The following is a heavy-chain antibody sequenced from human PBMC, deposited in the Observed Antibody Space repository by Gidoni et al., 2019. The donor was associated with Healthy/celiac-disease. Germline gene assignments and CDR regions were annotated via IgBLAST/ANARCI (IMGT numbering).Heavy chain of an antibody. Sequence: EVQLVESGGGLVQPGGSLRLSCAAPGFTFSSYWMSWARQAPGKGLEWVANIKQDGSEKYYVDSVKGRFTISRDNAKNSLYLQMNSLRAEDTAVYYCARGGSSWPFDYWGQGTLVTVSS. V-gene: IGHV3-7*01. J-gene: IGHJ4*02. D-gene: IGHD6-13*01. CDR3: ARGGSSWPFDY. CDR1: GFTFSSYW. CDR2: IKQDGSEK.